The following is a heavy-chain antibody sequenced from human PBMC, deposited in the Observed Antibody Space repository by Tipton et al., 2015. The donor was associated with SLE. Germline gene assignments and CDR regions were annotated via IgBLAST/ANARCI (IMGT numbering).Heavy chain of an antibody. V-gene: IGHV4-39*07. J-gene: IGHJ4*02. CDR2: IFYTGRT. D-gene: IGHD4-11*01. CDR3: ARDYMDYRIFDY. Sequence: TLSLTCTVSGGSISSRTYYWGWVRQPPGKGLEWIGSIFYTGRTYPNPSLRSRVTISIDTSANQFSLKVKSVTAADTAVYYCARDYMDYRIFDYLGQGTLVAVSS. CDR1: GGSISSRTYY.